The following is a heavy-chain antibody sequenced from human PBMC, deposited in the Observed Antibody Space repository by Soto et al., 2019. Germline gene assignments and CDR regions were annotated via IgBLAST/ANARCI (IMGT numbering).Heavy chain of an antibody. CDR2: IIPIFGTA. D-gene: IGHD2-2*02. Sequence: QVQLVQSGAEVKKPGSSVKVSCKASGGTFSSYAISWVRQAPGQGLEWMGGIIPIFGTANYAQKFQGRVTITADDSTSTAYMEMSSLRSEDTAVYYCAREDIVVVPAAIRQGVGYYFDYWGQGTLVTVSS. J-gene: IGHJ4*02. CDR1: GGTFSSYA. V-gene: IGHV1-69*01. CDR3: AREDIVVVPAAIRQGVGYYFDY.